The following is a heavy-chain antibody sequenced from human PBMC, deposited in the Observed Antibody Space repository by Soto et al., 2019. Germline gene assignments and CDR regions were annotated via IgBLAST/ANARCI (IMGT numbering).Heavy chain of an antibody. Sequence: GGSLRLSCAASGFTFSSYWMHWVRQAPGKGLESVAYITRSSLTIHYADSVEGRFTVSRDNAKNSLYLQMSSLRAEDTAIYYCANVWNDYSGIKYCGQGTLVTVSS. CDR3: ANVWNDYSGIKY. J-gene: IGHJ4*02. CDR1: GFTFSSYW. D-gene: IGHD3-3*01. V-gene: IGHV3-48*04. CDR2: ITRSSLTI.